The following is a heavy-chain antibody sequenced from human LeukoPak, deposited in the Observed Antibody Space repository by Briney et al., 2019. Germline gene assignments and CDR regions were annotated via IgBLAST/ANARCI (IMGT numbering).Heavy chain of an antibody. J-gene: IGHJ4*02. CDR1: GFTFSSYA. V-gene: IGHV3-30-3*01. D-gene: IGHD3-3*01. CDR2: ISYDGSNK. Sequence: GGSLRLSCAASGFTFSSYAMHWVRQAPGKGLEWVAVISYDGSNKYYADSVKGRFTISRDNSKNTLYLQMNSLRAEDTAVYYCAKDTGITIFGVVTKRLDYWGQGTLVTVSS. CDR3: AKDTGITIFGVVTKRLDY.